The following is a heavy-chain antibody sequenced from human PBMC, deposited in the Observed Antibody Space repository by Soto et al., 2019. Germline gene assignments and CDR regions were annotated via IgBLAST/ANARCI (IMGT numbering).Heavy chain of an antibody. D-gene: IGHD1-7*01. CDR1: GGSVSSNSAA. Sequence: SQTLSLTCAISGGSVSSNSAAWNWIRQSPSRGLEWLGRTYYRSKWYNDYAVSVKSRITVNPDTSKNQFSLQLNSVTPEDTAVYYCARDWGLTGTTVDYYYSYSMDVCGQGPTVTVS. CDR2: TYYRSKWYN. J-gene: IGHJ6*02. V-gene: IGHV6-1*01. CDR3: ARDWGLTGTTVDYYYSYSMDV.